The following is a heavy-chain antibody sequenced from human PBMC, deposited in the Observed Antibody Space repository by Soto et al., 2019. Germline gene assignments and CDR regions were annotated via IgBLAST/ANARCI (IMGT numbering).Heavy chain of an antibody. CDR2: ISTNGGST. D-gene: IGHD3-22*01. CDR1: GFTFSIYA. Sequence: GGSLRLSCSASGFTFSIYAMHWVRQAPGKGLEYVSSISTNGGSTHYADSVKGRFTISRDNSKNSVYLQMSSLRAEDTAVYYCVKGEYYYDGSAYYPFDYWGQGTLVTVSS. J-gene: IGHJ4*02. CDR3: VKGEYYYDGSAYYPFDY. V-gene: IGHV3-64D*06.